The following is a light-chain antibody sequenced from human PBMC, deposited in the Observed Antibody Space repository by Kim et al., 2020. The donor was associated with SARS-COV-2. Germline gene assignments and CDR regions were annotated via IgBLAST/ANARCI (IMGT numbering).Light chain of an antibody. Sequence: QLVLTQSPSASASLGASVKLTCTLSKGHSSNAIAWHQQQPEKGPRYLMKLNSDGSHTKGDGIPDRFSGSSSGAERYLTISSLQSEDEADYYCHTWGTGIQVFGAGTKVTVL. CDR2: LNSDGSH. J-gene: IGLJ1*01. CDR1: KGHSSNA. V-gene: IGLV4-69*01. CDR3: HTWGTGIQV.